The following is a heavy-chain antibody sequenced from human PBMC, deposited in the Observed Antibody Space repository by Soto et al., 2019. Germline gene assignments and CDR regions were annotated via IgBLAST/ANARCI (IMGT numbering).Heavy chain of an antibody. D-gene: IGHD7-27*01. CDR3: AVLLGSWLQYAFDI. J-gene: IGHJ3*02. CDR1: GFTVSSNY. Sequence: GGSLRLSCAASGFTVSSNYMSWVRQAPGKGLEWVSVIYSGGSTYYADSVKGRFTISRDNSKNTLYLQMNSLRAEDTAVYYCAVLLGSWLQYAFDIWGQGTMVTVSS. V-gene: IGHV3-53*01. CDR2: IYSGGST.